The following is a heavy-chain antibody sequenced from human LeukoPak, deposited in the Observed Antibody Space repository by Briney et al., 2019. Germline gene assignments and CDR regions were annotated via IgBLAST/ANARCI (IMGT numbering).Heavy chain of an antibody. CDR1: GFTVSSNY. V-gene: IGHV3-66*01. CDR3: ARDRWDGTDAFDI. D-gene: IGHD6-13*01. J-gene: IGHJ3*02. Sequence: PGGSLRLSCAASGFTVSSNYMSWVRQAPGKGPEWVSVIYSGGSTYYADSVKGRFTISRDNSKNTLYLQMNSLRAEDTAVYYCARDRWDGTDAFDIWGQGTMVTVSS. CDR2: IYSGGST.